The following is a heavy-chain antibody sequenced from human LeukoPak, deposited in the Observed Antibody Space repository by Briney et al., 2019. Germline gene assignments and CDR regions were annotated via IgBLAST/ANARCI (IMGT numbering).Heavy chain of an antibody. CDR2: IDPNSGGT. V-gene: IGHV1-2*02. J-gene: IGHJ4*02. CDR3: TRVGYCSGGTCPYYFDY. Sequence: ASVKVSCKASGGXFSSYAMSWVRQAPGQGLEWMGWIDPNSGGTNYAQKFQDRVTMTRDTSISTAYMELSSLRSDDTALYYCTRVGYCSGGTCPYYFDYWGQGTLVTVSS. CDR1: GGXFSSYA. D-gene: IGHD2-15*01.